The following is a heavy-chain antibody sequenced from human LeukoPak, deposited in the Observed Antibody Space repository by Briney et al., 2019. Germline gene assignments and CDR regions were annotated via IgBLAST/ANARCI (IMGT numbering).Heavy chain of an antibody. CDR3: ARGNIATRRGENWFDP. V-gene: IGHV1-2*02. CDR1: GYTFTGDF. CDR2: INSDSGGT. Sequence: ASVKVSCKASGYTFTGDFIHWVRQAPGQGLEWMGWINSDSGGTNYARKLQGRVTMTRDTSISTAYMELSSLRSDGTAVFYCARGNIATRRGENWFDPWGQGTLVTVSS. D-gene: IGHD6-6*01. J-gene: IGHJ5*02.